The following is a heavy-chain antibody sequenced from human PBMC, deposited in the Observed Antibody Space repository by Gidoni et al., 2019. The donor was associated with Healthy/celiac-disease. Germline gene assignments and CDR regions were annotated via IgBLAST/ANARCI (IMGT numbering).Heavy chain of an antibody. V-gene: IGHV4-39*01. CDR2: IYYSGST. CDR1: GGSIRSSSYY. Sequence: QLQLQESGPGLVKPSETLSLTCTVSGGSIRSSSYYWGWIRQPPGKGLEWIGSIYYSGSTYYNPSLKSRVTISVDTSKNQFSLKLSSVTAADTAVYYCARRGYSGYDLFDYWGQGTLVTVSS. CDR3: ARRGYSGYDLFDY. J-gene: IGHJ4*02. D-gene: IGHD5-12*01.